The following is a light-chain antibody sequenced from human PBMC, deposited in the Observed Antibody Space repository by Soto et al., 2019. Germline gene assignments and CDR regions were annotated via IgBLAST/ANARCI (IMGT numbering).Light chain of an antibody. J-gene: IGLJ1*01. CDR3: QQVHSFPRT. V-gene: IGLV1-40*01. CDR2: ATS. Sequence: QSVLTQPPSVSGAPGQRVTISCTGSSSNIGAGYDVHWYQQLPGTAPKLLIFATSRLQTGVPSRFSGSGSGTEFTLTISSLQPEDFATYYCQQVHSFPRTFGPGTKV. CDR1: SSNIGAGYD.